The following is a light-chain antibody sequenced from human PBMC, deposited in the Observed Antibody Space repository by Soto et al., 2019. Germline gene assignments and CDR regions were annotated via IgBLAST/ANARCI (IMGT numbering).Light chain of an antibody. Sequence: DLQMTQSPSSLAASVGDRVTITCRASQTISSYLNWYQQKPGKAPKLLIYAASNLQSGVPSRFSGSGSGTDFTLTISSLQPEDFATYYCQQSSSTPWTFGQGTKVEIK. CDR1: QTISSY. J-gene: IGKJ1*01. CDR2: AAS. V-gene: IGKV1-39*01. CDR3: QQSSSTPWT.